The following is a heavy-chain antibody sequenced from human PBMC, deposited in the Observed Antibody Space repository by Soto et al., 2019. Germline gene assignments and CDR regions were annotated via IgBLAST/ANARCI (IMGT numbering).Heavy chain of an antibody. CDR2: INHSGST. CDR3: ATEGSSTPVAKSGDAFDI. D-gene: IGHD5-12*01. J-gene: IGHJ3*02. CDR1: VGSFSVYY. Sequence: SETLSVTCALYVGSFSVYYWSWIRQPPGKGLEWIGEINHSGSTNYNPSLKSRVTISVDTSKNQFSLKLSSVTAADTAVYYCATEGSSTPVAKSGDAFDIWGQGTMVTVSS. V-gene: IGHV4-34*01.